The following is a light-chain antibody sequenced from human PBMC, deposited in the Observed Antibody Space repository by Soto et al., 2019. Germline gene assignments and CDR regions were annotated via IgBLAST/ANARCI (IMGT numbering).Light chain of an antibody. CDR2: AAS. CDR3: QRYNSGPPT. Sequence: DIQMTQSPSSLSASVGDRVSITCRASQDIGFYLAWYQQRPGKSPKLLMYAASTLQSGVPSRFSGGGSGIDFTLTISSLQPEDVGTYYCQRYNSGPPTFGHGTKVEIK. V-gene: IGKV1-27*01. CDR1: QDIGFY. J-gene: IGKJ1*01.